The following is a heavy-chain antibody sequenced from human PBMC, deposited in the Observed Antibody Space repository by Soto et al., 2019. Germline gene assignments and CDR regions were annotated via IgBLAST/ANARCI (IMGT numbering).Heavy chain of an antibody. CDR2: ISYDGSKK. Sequence: GGSLRLSCAASGFTFSTYAIHWVRQAPGKGLEWVAVISYDGSKKYYSDSVKGRFTISRDSSKNTVNLQMNSLTDEDTAVYYCAKDGQLAYGNAFDIWGQGTMVTVSS. V-gene: IGHV3-30*04. CDR3: AKDGQLAYGNAFDI. D-gene: IGHD3-10*01. J-gene: IGHJ3*02. CDR1: GFTFSTYA.